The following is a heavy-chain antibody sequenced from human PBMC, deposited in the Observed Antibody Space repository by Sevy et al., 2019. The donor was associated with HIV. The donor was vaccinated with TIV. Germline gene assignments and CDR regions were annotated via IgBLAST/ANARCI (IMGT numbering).Heavy chain of an antibody. Sequence: ASVKVSCKASGYTFTSYGISWVRQAPGQGLEWMGWISAYNGNTNYAQKLQGRVTMTTDTSTSTAYMELRSLRSDDTAVYYCARAFRAWGLHRDFDYWGQGTLVTVSS. CDR3: ARAFRAWGLHRDFDY. CDR1: GYTFTSYG. D-gene: IGHD1-26*01. V-gene: IGHV1-18*01. CDR2: ISAYNGNT. J-gene: IGHJ4*02.